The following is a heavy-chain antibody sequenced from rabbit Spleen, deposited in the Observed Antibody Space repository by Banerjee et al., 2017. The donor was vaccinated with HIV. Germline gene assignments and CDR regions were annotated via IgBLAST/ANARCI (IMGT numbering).Heavy chain of an antibody. J-gene: IGHJ6*01. V-gene: IGHV1S40*01. CDR2: IWCGSSDCI. D-gene: IGHD4-2*01. CDR3: ARSDSDHRAGRDL. Sequence: QALEEYAGDLLNHGAFLMLSCKDAAVSISSSHWICWVRQATGKGLEWIAGIWCGSSDCIYYASWAKGRFTISKTSSPTVTLQMTSLTAEDTATCFGARSDSDHRAGRDLWGQGTLVTVS. CDR1: AVSISSSHW.